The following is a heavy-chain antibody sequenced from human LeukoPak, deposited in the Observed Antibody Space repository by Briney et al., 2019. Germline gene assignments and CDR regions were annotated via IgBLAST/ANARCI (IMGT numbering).Heavy chain of an antibody. J-gene: IGHJ4*02. CDR1: GFTFSSYA. V-gene: IGHV3-23*01. CDR2: ISGSGGST. D-gene: IGHD6-13*01. CDR3: ARDRGTSIAAAGPCDY. Sequence: PGGSLRLSCAASGFTFSSYAMSWVRQAPGKGLEWVSAISGSGGSTYYADSVKGRFTISRDNSKNTLYLQMNSLRAEDTAVYYCARDRGTSIAAAGPCDYWGQGTLVTVSS.